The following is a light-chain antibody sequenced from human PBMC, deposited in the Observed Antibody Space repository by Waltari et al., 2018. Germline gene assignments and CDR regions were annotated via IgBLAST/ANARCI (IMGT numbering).Light chain of an antibody. CDR2: INSDGNY. Sequence: TQSPSASASLGASVKLTCVLDSGHSSYAIAWHQQQHGRAPRFVMRINSDGNYVRGDGIPNRFSGSASDSERHLAIANVQSEDEADYYCQTWDTGIHVFGEGTKLAVV. V-gene: IGLV4-69*01. J-gene: IGLJ7*01. CDR1: SGHSSYA. CDR3: QTWDTGIHV.